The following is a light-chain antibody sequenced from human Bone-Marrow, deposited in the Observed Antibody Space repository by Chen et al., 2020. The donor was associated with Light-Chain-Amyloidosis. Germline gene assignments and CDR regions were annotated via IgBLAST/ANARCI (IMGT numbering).Light chain of an antibody. CDR3: SSYTSRSTLDL. CDR1: SSDVDGYNY. Sequence: QSALTQPASVFGSPGQSITISCTGTSSDVDGYNYVSWYQQHPGKAPKLMIYDISNRPSGFSNRFSGTKSGNTASLTISGLQAEDEADYYCSSYTSRSTLDLFGTGTKVTVL. V-gene: IGLV2-14*01. CDR2: DIS. J-gene: IGLJ1*01.